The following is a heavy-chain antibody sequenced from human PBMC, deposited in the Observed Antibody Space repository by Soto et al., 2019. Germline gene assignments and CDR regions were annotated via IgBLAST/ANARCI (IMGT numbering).Heavy chain of an antibody. Sequence: SETLSLTCAVSGGSISSSNWWSWVRQPPGKGLEWIGEIYHSGSTNYNPSLKSRVTISVDKSKNQFSLKLSSVTAADTAVYYCARKGSSGWYRGNWFDPWGQGTLVTVSS. D-gene: IGHD6-19*01. CDR2: IYHSGST. V-gene: IGHV4-4*02. CDR3: ARKGSSGWYRGNWFDP. CDR1: GGSISSSNW. J-gene: IGHJ5*02.